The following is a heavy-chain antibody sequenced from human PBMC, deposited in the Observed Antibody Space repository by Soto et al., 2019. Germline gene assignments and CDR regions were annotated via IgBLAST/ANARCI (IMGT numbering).Heavy chain of an antibody. CDR3: ARTDIVTTNWFDP. Sequence: QVHLQQWGAGLLKPSETLSLTCAVYGESFIGYYWTWIRQSPGKGLEWIGEINHGGSTNYNPSLKSRATISIDTSKTQFSLKLTSVTAADTSVYYCARTDIVTTNWFDPWGQGTVVTVSS. D-gene: IGHD5-12*01. CDR2: INHGGST. J-gene: IGHJ5*02. CDR1: GESFIGYY. V-gene: IGHV4-34*01.